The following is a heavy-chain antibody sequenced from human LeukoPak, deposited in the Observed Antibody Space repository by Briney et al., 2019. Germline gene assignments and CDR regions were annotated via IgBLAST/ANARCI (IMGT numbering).Heavy chain of an antibody. CDR3: AKATVTWFGELSSDP. J-gene: IGHJ5*02. CDR2: ISYDGSNK. CDR1: GFTFSSYG. D-gene: IGHD3-10*01. Sequence: PGGSLRLSCAASGFTFSSYGMHWVRQAPGKGLEWVADISYDGSNKYYADSVKGRFTISRDNSKNTLYLQINSLRAEDTAVYYCAKATVTWFGELSSDPWGQGTLVTVSS. V-gene: IGHV3-30*18.